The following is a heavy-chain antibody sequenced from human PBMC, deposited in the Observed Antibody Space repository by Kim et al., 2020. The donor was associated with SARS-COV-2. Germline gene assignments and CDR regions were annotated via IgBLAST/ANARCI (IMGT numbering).Heavy chain of an antibody. CDR1: GFTVSSSF. CDR3: AGSDDYNRRNLFDY. Sequence: GGSLRLSCAVSGFTVSSSFMNWVRQAPGKGLEWLSTIYSGGDIYYADSVKGRFTVSRDNSKNTLYVQINSLRAEDTAIYYWAGSDDYNRRNLFDYWGHGTLVTVSS. J-gene: IGHJ4*01. D-gene: IGHD4-4*01. CDR2: IYSGGDI. V-gene: IGHV3-53*01.